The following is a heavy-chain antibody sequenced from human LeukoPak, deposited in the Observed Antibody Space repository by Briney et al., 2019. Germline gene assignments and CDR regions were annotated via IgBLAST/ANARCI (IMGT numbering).Heavy chain of an antibody. J-gene: IGHJ5*02. Sequence: GGSLRLSCAASGFTFSSYAMSWVRQAPGKGLEWVSAISGSGGSTYYADSVKGRFTISRDNSKNSLYLQMNSLRAEDTAVYYCARGEADYDFWSGYSNWFDPWGQGTLVTVSS. CDR1: GFTFSSYA. CDR3: ARGEADYDFWSGYSNWFDP. D-gene: IGHD3-3*01. CDR2: ISGSGGST. V-gene: IGHV3-23*01.